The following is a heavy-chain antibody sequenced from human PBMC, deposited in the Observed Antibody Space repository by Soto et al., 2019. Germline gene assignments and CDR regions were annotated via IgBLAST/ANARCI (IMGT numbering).Heavy chain of an antibody. D-gene: IGHD4-17*01. Sequence: QVQLQESGPGLVKPSQTLSLTCTVSGGSISSGGYYWSWIRQHPGKGLEWIGYIYYSGSTYYNPSLKSRVTTSVDTSKTPFSLTLSSVTAADTAVYYCARKATVTTCFDYWGQGTLVTVSS. J-gene: IGHJ4*02. CDR1: GGSISSGGYY. V-gene: IGHV4-31*03. CDR3: ARKATVTTCFDY. CDR2: IYYSGST.